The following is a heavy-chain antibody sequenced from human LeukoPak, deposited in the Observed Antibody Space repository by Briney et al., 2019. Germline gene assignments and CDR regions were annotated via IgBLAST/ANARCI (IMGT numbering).Heavy chain of an antibody. CDR1: GFTFSSYS. CDR3: ARDLLRYFDRSGAFDI. Sequence: GGSLRLSCAASGFTFSSYSMNWVRKAPGKGLEWVSSISSSSSYIYYADSVKGRFTISRDNAKNSLYLQMNSLRAEDTAVYYCARDLLRYFDRSGAFDIWGQGTMVTVSS. V-gene: IGHV3-21*01. CDR2: ISSSSSYI. D-gene: IGHD3-9*01. J-gene: IGHJ3*02.